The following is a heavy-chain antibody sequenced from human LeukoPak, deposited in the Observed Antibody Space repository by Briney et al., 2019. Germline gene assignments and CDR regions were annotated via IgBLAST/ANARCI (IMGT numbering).Heavy chain of an antibody. Sequence: GGSLRLSCAASGFTFDAFVMTWVRQAPGKGLEWVSAIRGDAGSTGYADSVKGRFTISRDNAKNSLYLQMNSLRVEDTALYYCARVWAWGSGNYFDNWGQGTLVTVSS. D-gene: IGHD7-27*01. CDR1: GFTFDAFV. V-gene: IGHV3-20*04. CDR2: IRGDAGST. J-gene: IGHJ4*02. CDR3: ARVWAWGSGNYFDN.